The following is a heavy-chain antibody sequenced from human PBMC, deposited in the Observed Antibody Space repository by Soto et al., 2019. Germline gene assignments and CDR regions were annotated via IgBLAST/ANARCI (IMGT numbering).Heavy chain of an antibody. CDR1: GFTFSSYS. CDR2: ISSSSSYI. V-gene: IGHV3-21*01. D-gene: IGHD2-15*01. CDR3: ARDVVAATNQPFDY. J-gene: IGHJ4*02. Sequence: GGSLRLSCAASGFTFSSYSMNWVRQAPGKGLEWVSSISSSSSYIYYADSVKGRFTISRDNAKNSLYLQMNSLRAEDTAVYYCARDVVAATNQPFDYWGQGTLVTVSS.